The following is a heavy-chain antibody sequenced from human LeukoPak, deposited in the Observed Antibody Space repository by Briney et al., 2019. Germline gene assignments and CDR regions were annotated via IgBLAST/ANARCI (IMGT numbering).Heavy chain of an antibody. Sequence: ASVKVSCKASGYTFTSYDINWVRQATGQGLEWMGWMNPNSGNTGYAQKFQGRVTITRNTSISTAYMELSSLRSEDTAVYYCARPLAGGSSWNWRAFDIWGQGTMVTVSS. CDR3: ARPLAGGSSWNWRAFDI. CDR2: MNPNSGNT. V-gene: IGHV1-8*03. CDR1: GYTFTSYD. D-gene: IGHD6-13*01. J-gene: IGHJ3*02.